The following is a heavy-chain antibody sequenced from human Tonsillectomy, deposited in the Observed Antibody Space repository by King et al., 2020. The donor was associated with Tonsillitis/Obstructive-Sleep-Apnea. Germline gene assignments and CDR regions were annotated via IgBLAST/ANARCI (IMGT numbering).Heavy chain of an antibody. CDR3: ARGGIVGDTTLFDN. Sequence: VQLVESGGGLVQPGGSLRLSCAASGFTFSSYSMNWVRQAPGKGLEWLSYISTSGSTIYYADSLKGRFTISRDNAKNSLYLQMNSLRDEDRAVYFCARGGIVGDTTLFDNWGPGTLVTVSP. J-gene: IGHJ5*02. CDR1: GFTFSSYS. CDR2: ISTSGSTI. D-gene: IGHD1-26*01. V-gene: IGHV3-48*02.